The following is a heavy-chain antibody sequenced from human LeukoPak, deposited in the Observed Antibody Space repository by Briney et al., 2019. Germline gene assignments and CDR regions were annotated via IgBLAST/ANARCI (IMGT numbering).Heavy chain of an antibody. CDR1: GFTFSSYA. D-gene: IGHD3-22*01. Sequence: LTGGSLSLSCAASGFTFSSYAMHWVRQAPGKGLEWVAVISYDGSNKYYADSVKGRFTISRDNSKNTLYLQMNSLRAEDTAVYYCARDGYDSSGYYFDYWGQGTLVTVSS. CDR2: ISYDGSNK. V-gene: IGHV3-30-3*01. J-gene: IGHJ4*02. CDR3: ARDGYDSSGYYFDY.